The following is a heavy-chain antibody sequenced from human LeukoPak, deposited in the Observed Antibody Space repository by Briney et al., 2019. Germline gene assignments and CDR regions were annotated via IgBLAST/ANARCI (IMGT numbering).Heavy chain of an antibody. D-gene: IGHD2-15*01. V-gene: IGHV1-2*02. Sequence: ASAKVSCKASGFTFTGYYMHWVRQAPGQGLEWMGWINPNSGGTNYAQKFQGRVTMTRDTSISTAYMELSRLRSDDTAVYYCARVHEVVAATNWGQGTLVTVSS. J-gene: IGHJ4*02. CDR1: GFTFTGYY. CDR3: ARVHEVVAATN. CDR2: INPNSGGT.